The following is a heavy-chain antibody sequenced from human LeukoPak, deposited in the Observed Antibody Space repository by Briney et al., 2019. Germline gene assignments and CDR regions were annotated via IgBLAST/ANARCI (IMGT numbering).Heavy chain of an antibody. CDR3: AKSVNMVRGVTPLDY. J-gene: IGHJ4*02. Sequence: AGSLRLSCAASGFTFSSHAMSWVRQAPGKGLKWVSAISGSGGSSYYADSVKGRFTISRDNSKNTLYLQMNSLRAEDTAVYYCAKSVNMVRGVTPLDYWGQGTLVTVSS. CDR2: ISGSGGSS. CDR1: GFTFSSHA. D-gene: IGHD3-10*01. V-gene: IGHV3-23*01.